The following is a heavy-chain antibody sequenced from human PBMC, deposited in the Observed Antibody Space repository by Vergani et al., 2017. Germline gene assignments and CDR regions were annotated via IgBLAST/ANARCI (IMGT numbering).Heavy chain of an antibody. CDR1: GFSFDDYG. CDR3: VKDRGDLVHLEAFDI. D-gene: IGHD2-2*01. Sequence: EVQVVESGGGLVQPGRSLRLSCAASGFSFDDYGMHWVRHAPGRGLEWVSGISWNSNSIGYADSVKGRFTISRDNARNSLYLEMNSLRPEDTALYYCVKDRGDLVHLEAFDIWGQGTMVTVSS. V-gene: IGHV3-9*01. CDR2: ISWNSNSI. J-gene: IGHJ3*02.